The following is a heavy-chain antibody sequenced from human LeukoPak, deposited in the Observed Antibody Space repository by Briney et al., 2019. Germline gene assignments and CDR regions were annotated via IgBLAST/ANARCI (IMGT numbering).Heavy chain of an antibody. V-gene: IGHV3-15*01. Sequence: GGSLRLSCAASEFSFSNYWMSWVRQAPGKGLEWVGRIKSKTDDGTTEYAAPVKGRFTISKDDSKNTLYLQMNSLKTEDTSVYYCNSTFISGYDYFRSVPREFDYWGQGTLVTVSS. CDR2: IKSKTDDGTT. D-gene: IGHD5-12*01. J-gene: IGHJ4*02. CDR3: NSTFISGYDYFRSVPREFDY. CDR1: EFSFSNYW.